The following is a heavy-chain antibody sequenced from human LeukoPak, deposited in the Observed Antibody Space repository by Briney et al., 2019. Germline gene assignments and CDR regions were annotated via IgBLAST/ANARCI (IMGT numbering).Heavy chain of an antibody. CDR3: ARGNDPGARSYFFDS. CDR2: IYAYGST. J-gene: IGHJ4*02. CDR1: GGSMSTYY. Sequence: SETLSLTCSVSGGSMSTYYWSWIRQPAGKGLEWIGRIYAYGSTNYNPSLKSRVTMSVDQSKKRFFLRLSSVTAADTAVYYCARGNDPGARSYFFDSWGQGTLVTVSS. D-gene: IGHD1-1*01. V-gene: IGHV4-4*07.